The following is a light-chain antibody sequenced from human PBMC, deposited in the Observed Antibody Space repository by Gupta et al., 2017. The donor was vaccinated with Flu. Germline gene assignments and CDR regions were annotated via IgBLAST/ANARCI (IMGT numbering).Light chain of an antibody. J-gene: IGKJ4*01. CDR3: QQRSNWPLT. V-gene: IGKV3-11*01. Sequence: EIVLTQSPATLSLSPGERAALSCRASQNINTYVAWYQQKPGQAPRLLIYDAVNRATGIPARFSGSGSGTDFTLTISSLEPEDLAVYYCQQRSNWPLTFGGGTXIEIK. CDR2: DAV. CDR1: QNINTY.